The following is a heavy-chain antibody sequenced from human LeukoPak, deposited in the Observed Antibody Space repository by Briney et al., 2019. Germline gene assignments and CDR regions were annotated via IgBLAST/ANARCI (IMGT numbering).Heavy chain of an antibody. J-gene: IGHJ3*02. V-gene: IGHV3-33*08. Sequence: GSLRLSCAASGFTFSSYGMHWVRQAPGKGLEWVAVIWYGGSNKYYADSVKGRFTISRDNSKNTLYLQMNSLRAEDTAVYYCARDRTGTTTGYAFDIWGQGTMVTVSS. CDR1: GFTFSSYG. CDR3: ARDRTGTTTGYAFDI. CDR2: IWYGGSNK. D-gene: IGHD1-1*01.